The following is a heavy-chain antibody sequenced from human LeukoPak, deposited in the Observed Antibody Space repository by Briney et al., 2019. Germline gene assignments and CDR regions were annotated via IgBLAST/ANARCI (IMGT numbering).Heavy chain of an antibody. CDR3: ARDTGPWGDNHFDY. D-gene: IGHD1-14*01. Sequence: PSETLSLTCTVSGGSISSYYWSWIRQPPGKGLEWIGYIYYSGTTNYNPSLKSRVTISVDTSKNQFSLKLSSVTAADTAVYYCARDTGPWGDNHFDYWGQGTLVTVSS. CDR2: IYYSGTT. V-gene: IGHV4-59*12. J-gene: IGHJ4*02. CDR1: GGSISSYY.